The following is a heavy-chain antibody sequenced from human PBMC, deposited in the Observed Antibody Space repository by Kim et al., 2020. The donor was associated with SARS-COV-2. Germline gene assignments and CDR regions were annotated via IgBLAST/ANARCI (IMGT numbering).Heavy chain of an antibody. D-gene: IGHD3-22*01. Sequence: SETLSLTCTVSGRSISSGGYYWSWIRQHPGKGLEWIGYIYYSGSTYYNPSLKSRVTISVDTSKNQFSLKLSSVTAADTAVYYCARARGGTMIVVVIGAFDIWGQGTMVTVSS. CDR3: ARARGGTMIVVVIGAFDI. CDR2: IYYSGST. V-gene: IGHV4-31*03. J-gene: IGHJ3*02. CDR1: GRSISSGGYY.